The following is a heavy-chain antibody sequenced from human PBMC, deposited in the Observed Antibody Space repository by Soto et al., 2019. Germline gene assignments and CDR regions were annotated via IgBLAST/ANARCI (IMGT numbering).Heavy chain of an antibody. CDR3: ARVLATVAGGDWFDP. V-gene: IGHV4-34*01. CDR2: INHSGST. J-gene: IGHJ5*02. CDR1: GGSFSGYY. D-gene: IGHD5-12*01. Sequence: SETLSLTCAVYGGSFSGYYWSWIRQPPGKGLEWIGDINHSGSTYYNPSLKSRVTISVDTSKNQFSLKLSSVTAADTAVYYCARVLATVAGGDWFDPWGQGTLVTVSS.